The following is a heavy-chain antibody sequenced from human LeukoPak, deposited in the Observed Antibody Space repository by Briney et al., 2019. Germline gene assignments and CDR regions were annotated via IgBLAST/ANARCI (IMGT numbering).Heavy chain of an antibody. CDR2: ISAYNGNT. D-gene: IGHD1-26*01. CDR3: ARDSTYSGSYYTGDFDY. CDR1: GYTFTSYG. J-gene: IGHJ4*02. Sequence: ASVKVSCKSSGYTFTSYGISWVRQAPGQGLEWMGWISAYNGNTNYAQKLQGRVTMTTDTSTSTAYMELRILRSDDTAVYYCARDSTYSGSYYTGDFDYWGQGTLVTVSS. V-gene: IGHV1-18*01.